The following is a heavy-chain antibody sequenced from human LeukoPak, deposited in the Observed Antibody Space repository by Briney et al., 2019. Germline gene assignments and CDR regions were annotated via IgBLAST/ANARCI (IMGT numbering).Heavy chain of an antibody. J-gene: IGHJ3*02. Sequence: ASVKVSCKASGYTFTSYDINWVRQATGQGLEWMGWMNPNSGGTNYAQKFQGWVTMTRDTSISTAYMELSRLRSDDTAVYYCARAHYDFWSGYYPYDAFDIWGQGTMVTVSS. CDR2: MNPNSGGT. CDR1: GYTFTSYD. V-gene: IGHV1-2*04. CDR3: ARAHYDFWSGYYPYDAFDI. D-gene: IGHD3-3*01.